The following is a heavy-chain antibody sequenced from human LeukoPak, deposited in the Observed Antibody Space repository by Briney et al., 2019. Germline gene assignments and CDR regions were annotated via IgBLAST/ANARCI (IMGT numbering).Heavy chain of an antibody. V-gene: IGHV4-39*07. J-gene: IGHJ3*02. CDR3: ARDGLSIQNAFDI. CDR1: GGSISSRSYY. CDR2: MDYSQST. Sequence: SETLSLTCTASGGSISSRSYYWGWIRQPPGKGLEWIGRMDYSQSTYYNPSLKSPITITVDASKNTFSLTLSSVTAADTAVYYCARDGLSIQNAFDIRGQGTMVTVSA. D-gene: IGHD5-18*01.